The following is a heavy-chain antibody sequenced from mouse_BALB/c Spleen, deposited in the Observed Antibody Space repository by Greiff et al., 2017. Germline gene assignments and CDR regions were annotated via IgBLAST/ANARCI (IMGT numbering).Heavy chain of an antibody. CDR2: ISTYYGDA. V-gene: IGHV1S137*01. CDR1: GYTFTDYA. CDR3: ARGERLRSPAWFAY. D-gene: IGHD1-2*01. J-gene: IGHJ3*01. Sequence: QVQLQQSGAELVRPGVSVKISCKGSGYTFTDYAMHWVKQSHAKSLEWIGVISTYYGDASYNQKFKGKATMTVDKSSSTAYMELARLTSEDSAIYYCARGERLRSPAWFAYWGQGTLVTVSA.